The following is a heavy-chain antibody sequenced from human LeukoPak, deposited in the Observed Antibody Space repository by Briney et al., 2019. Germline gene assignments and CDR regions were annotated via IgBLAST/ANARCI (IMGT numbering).Heavy chain of an antibody. J-gene: IGHJ4*02. Sequence: GGSLRLSCAASGFTFSSSAMSWVRQTPGKGLDWVSSITSTTSTFYADSVKGRFTISRDNSKNMLYLQMNSLGAEDTAVYYCAKGRISEDGLDYWGQGTLVTVS. CDR3: AKGRISEDGLDY. CDR2: ITSTTST. V-gene: IGHV3-23*01. CDR1: GFTFSSSA. D-gene: IGHD6-13*01.